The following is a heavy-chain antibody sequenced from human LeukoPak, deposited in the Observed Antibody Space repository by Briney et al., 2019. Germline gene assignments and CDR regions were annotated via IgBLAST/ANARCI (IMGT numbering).Heavy chain of an antibody. Sequence: ASVKVSCKASGYTFTSYGISWVRQAPGQGLEWMGWISAYNGNTNYAQKLQGRVTMTTEAPTSTAYMELRSLRSDDTAVYYCARNLLWFGELLSADYWGQVTLVTVSS. D-gene: IGHD3-10*01. V-gene: IGHV1-18*01. CDR3: ARNLLWFGELLSADY. CDR1: GYTFTSYG. CDR2: ISAYNGNT. J-gene: IGHJ4*02.